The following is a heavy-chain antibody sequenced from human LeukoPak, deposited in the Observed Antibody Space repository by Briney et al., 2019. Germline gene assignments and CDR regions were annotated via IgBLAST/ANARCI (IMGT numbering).Heavy chain of an antibody. CDR1: GFTFSSYA. J-gene: IGHJ3*02. V-gene: IGHV3-30*14. CDR3: ARDVGSGSYYRGLIDAFDI. Sequence: GGSLRLSCAASGFTFSSYAMHWVRQAPGKGLEWVAVISYDGSNKYYADSVKGRFTISRDNSKNTLYLQMNSLRAEDTAVYYCARDVGSGSYYRGLIDAFDIWGRGTMVTVSS. CDR2: ISYDGSNK. D-gene: IGHD1-26*01.